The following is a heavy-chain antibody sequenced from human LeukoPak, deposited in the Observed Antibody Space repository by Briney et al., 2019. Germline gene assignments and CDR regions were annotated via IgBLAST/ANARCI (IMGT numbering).Heavy chain of an antibody. CDR3: ARDGVAYYYDSSGLIGY. D-gene: IGHD3-22*01. CDR2: ISAYNGNT. J-gene: IGHJ4*02. CDR1: GYTFTSNG. V-gene: IGHV1-18*01. Sequence: ASVKVSCKASGYTFTSNGISWVRQAPGQGLEWMGWISAYNGNTNYAQKLQGRVTMTTDTSTSTAYMELRSLRSDDTAVYYCARDGVAYYYDSSGLIGYWGQGTLVTASS.